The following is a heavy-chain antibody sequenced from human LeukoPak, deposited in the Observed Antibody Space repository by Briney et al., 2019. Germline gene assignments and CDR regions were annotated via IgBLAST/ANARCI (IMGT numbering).Heavy chain of an antibody. CDR2: TYYRSNRSKWSS. CDR1: GDRVSADSAT. V-gene: IGHV6-1*01. J-gene: IGHJ3*02. D-gene: IGHD5-24*01. Sequence: SQTLSLTCAISGDRVSADSATWNWIRQSPSRGLEWLGRTYYRSNRSKWSSDYALSVKSRITISPDTSKNEFSLQLNSVTPEDMAVYYCTRANYRAFDIWGQGTMVTVSS. CDR3: TRANYRAFDI.